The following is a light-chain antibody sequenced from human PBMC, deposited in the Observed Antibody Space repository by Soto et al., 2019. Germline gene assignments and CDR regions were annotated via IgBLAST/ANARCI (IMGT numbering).Light chain of an antibody. CDR1: SSDVGGYYY. CDR2: DVS. Sequence: QSALTQPASVSGSPGQSITISCTGTSSDVGGYYYVSWYQQHPAKAPKLMIYDVSNRPSGVSNRFSGSKSGNTASLTISGLQAEDEADYYCSSYTSSSTQVFGTGTKLTVL. J-gene: IGLJ1*01. CDR3: SSYTSSSTQV. V-gene: IGLV2-14*01.